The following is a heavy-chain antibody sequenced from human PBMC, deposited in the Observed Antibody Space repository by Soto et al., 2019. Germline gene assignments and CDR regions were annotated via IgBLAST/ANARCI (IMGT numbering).Heavy chain of an antibody. D-gene: IGHD2-2*01. CDR1: GFTFNDYA. J-gene: IGHJ3*02. Sequence: EVQLLESGGDLVQPGGSLRLSCAASGFTFNDYALTWVRQVPGKGLEWVSSLSSRGFSTHYAESVKGRFTISRDNIKNTMYLLMNSIRAEDTAVYYCARDRAVDCSSGICLDAFDIWGQGTLVTVSS. CDR3: ARDRAVDCSSGICLDAFDI. V-gene: IGHV3-23*01. CDR2: LSSRGFST.